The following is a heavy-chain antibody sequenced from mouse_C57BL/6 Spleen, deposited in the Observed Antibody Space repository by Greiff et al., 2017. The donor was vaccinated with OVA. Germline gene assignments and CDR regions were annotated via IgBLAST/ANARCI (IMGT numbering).Heavy chain of an antibody. D-gene: IGHD2-4*01. J-gene: IGHJ4*01. V-gene: IGHV1-55*01. CDR3: ARIRYYDYRDAMGY. Sequence: QVQLQQPGAELVKPGASVKMSCKASGYTFTSYWITWVKQRPGQGLAWIGDIYPGSGSTNYNEKFKSKATLTVDTSSSTAYMQLSSLTSEDSAVYYCARIRYYDYRDAMGYWGQGTSVTVSS. CDR1: GYTFTSYW. CDR2: IYPGSGST.